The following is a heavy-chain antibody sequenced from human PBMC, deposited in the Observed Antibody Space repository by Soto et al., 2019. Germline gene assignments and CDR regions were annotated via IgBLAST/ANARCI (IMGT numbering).Heavy chain of an antibody. CDR1: GFTFSSYA. CDR3: ARNPMGDQRPNWYFDL. CDR2: ISGSGTST. V-gene: IGHV3-23*01. J-gene: IGHJ2*01. D-gene: IGHD2-21*02. Sequence: EVQLLESGGALVQPGGSLRLSCAASGFTFSSYAMSWVRQAPGKGLEWVSPISGSGTSTFYADSVKGRFTVSRDNSKNTLYLQMNSLRAEDTAVYYCARNPMGDQRPNWYFDLWGRGTLVTVSS.